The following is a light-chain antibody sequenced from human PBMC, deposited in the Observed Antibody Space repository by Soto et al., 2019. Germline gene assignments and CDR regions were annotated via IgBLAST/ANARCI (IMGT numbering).Light chain of an antibody. CDR3: QQHGTSPLT. Sequence: EIVLTQPPGTLSLSPGETATLSCRASQSVSSSYLAWYQQKPGQAPRLLIYGANYRATGISDRFSGGGSGTDFTLTISRLESDDFAVYYCQQHGTSPLTFGGGTKVDIK. V-gene: IGKV3-20*01. CDR2: GAN. J-gene: IGKJ4*01. CDR1: QSVSSSY.